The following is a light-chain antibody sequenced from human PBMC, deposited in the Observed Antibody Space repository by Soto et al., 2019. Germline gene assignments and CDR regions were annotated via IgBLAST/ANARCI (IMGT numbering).Light chain of an antibody. Sequence: EIVSTQSPGTLSLSPGERATLSCRASQSVSSSYLAWYQQKPGQAPRLLIYGASSRATGIPDRFSGSGSGTDFTLTISRLEPEDFAVYYCQQYGSSFSITFGQGTRLEIK. CDR3: QQYGSSFSIT. CDR2: GAS. CDR1: QSVSSSY. V-gene: IGKV3-20*01. J-gene: IGKJ5*01.